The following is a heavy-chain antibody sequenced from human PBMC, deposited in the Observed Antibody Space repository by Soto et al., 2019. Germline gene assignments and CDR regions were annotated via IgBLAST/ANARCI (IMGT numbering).Heavy chain of an antibody. J-gene: IGHJ5*02. CDR1: GYTFTGYD. CDR3: ARVSLVLRYFDWPSANWFDP. D-gene: IGHD3-9*01. CDR2: INPNSGGT. V-gene: IGHV1-2*02. Sequence: ASVKVSCKASGYTFTGYDMHWVRQAPGQGLEWMGWINPNSGGTNYAQKFQGRVTMTRDTSISTAYMELSRLRFDDTAVYYCARVSLVLRYFDWPSANWFDPWGQGTLVTVSS.